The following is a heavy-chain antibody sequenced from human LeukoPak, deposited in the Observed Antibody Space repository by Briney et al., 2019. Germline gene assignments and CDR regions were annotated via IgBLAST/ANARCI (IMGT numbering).Heavy chain of an antibody. CDR3: ARALRIYYYFDY. V-gene: IGHV3-23*01. CDR2: ISGSGGNR. CDR1: GFTYSNYA. Sequence: PGGSLRLSCAASGFTYSNYAMNWVRQAPGKGLEWVSSISGSGGNRHYADSVKGRFTISRDNSKKTLDLQMNSLRAEDTAVYYCARALRIYYYFDYWGQGTLVTVSS. J-gene: IGHJ4*02. D-gene: IGHD1-26*01.